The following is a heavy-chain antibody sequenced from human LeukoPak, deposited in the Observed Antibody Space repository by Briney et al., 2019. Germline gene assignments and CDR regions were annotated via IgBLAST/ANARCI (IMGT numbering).Heavy chain of an antibody. CDR3: ARQPGMTAKSWYFDL. CDR2: IHPGDSHT. J-gene: IGHJ2*01. V-gene: IGHV5-51*01. D-gene: IGHD2-2*01. Sequence: GESLKISCKGSGYSFTGYWIGWVRQMPGKGLEWMGIIHPGDSHTWYSPSFQGQVTISADKSISMAYLQWSSLKASDTAMYFCARQPGMTAKSWYFDLWGRGTLVTVSS. CDR1: GYSFTGYW.